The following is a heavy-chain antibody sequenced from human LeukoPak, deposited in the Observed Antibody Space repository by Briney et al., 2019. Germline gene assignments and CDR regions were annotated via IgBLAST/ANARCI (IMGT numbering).Heavy chain of an antibody. CDR1: GDSISNNYW. J-gene: IGHJ4*02. D-gene: IGHD3-3*01. CDR3: ARLGAGPTYYDFWSGYSSFYFDY. V-gene: IGHV4-4*02. CDR2: IYRSGST. Sequence: SETLSLTCAVSGDSISNNYWWRWVRQFPGKGLEWIGEIYRSGSTNYNPSLKSRVTISIDKSKNQFSLNLSSVTAADTAVYYCARLGAGPTYYDFWSGYSSFYFDYWGQGTLVTVSS.